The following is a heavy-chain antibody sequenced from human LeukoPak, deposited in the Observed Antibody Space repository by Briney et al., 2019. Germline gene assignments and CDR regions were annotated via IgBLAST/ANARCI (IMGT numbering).Heavy chain of an antibody. CDR2: IIPILGIA. D-gene: IGHD2-2*01. V-gene: IGHV1-69*02. CDR3: ARTKPYCSSTSCQDY. J-gene: IGHJ4*02. Sequence: SVKVSCKASGGTFSSYTISWVRQAPGPGLEWMGRIIPILGIANYAQKFQGRVTITADKSTSTAYMELSSLRSEDTAVYYCARTKPYCSSTSCQDYWGQGTLVTVSS. CDR1: GGTFSSYT.